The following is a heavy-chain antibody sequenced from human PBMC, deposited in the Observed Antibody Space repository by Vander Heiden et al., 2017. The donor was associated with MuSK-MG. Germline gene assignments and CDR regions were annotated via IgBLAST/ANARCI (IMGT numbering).Heavy chain of an antibody. Sequence: EVQLVPSGAEVQQPGESLKISCKASGYSFTSYWIGWVRHMPGKGLEWMGFIYPGAPDTRYRPSFQGQVTISADKDISTAYLQWSSLQHPHHAMYYCARGGCGIIVYYQQGFDPWG. V-gene: IGHV5-51*01. CDR2: IYPGAPDT. CDR3: ARGGCGIIVYYQQGFDP. J-gene: IGHJ5*02. CDR1: GYSFTSYW. D-gene: IGHD2-2*01.